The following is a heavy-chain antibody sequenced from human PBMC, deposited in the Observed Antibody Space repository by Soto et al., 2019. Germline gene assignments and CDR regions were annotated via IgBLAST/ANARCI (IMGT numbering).Heavy chain of an antibody. CDR2: IWYDGSNK. J-gene: IGHJ4*02. CDR1: GFTFSSYG. D-gene: IGHD3-10*01. CDR3: ARGTTYYYGSGSHYFDY. Sequence: GGSLRLSCAASGFTFSSYGMHWVRQAPGKGLEWVAVIWYDGSNKYYADSVKGRFTISRDNSKNTLYLQMNSLRAEDTAVYYCARGTTYYYGSGSHYFDYWGQGTLVTVSS. V-gene: IGHV3-33*01.